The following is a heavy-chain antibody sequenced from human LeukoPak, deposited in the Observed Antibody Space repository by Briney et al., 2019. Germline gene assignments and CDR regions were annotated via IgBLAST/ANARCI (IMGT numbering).Heavy chain of an antibody. CDR1: GFTFSSYE. CDR3: VGEDYNILTGPGQGALDV. Sequence: GGSLRLSCAASGFTFSSYEMNWVRQAPGKGLEWVSYISSSGSTIYYADSVKGRFTISRDNAKNSLYLQMNSLRAEDTGLYYCVGEDYNILTGPGQGALDVWGQGTMVTVSS. V-gene: IGHV3-48*03. J-gene: IGHJ3*01. D-gene: IGHD3-9*01. CDR2: ISSSGSTI.